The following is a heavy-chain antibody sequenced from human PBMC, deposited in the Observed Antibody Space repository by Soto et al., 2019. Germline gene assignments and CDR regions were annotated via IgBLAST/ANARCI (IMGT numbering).Heavy chain of an antibody. CDR3: AKSAPMDAGDRYYYDF. CDR2: IIPFFGTA. J-gene: IGHJ4*02. V-gene: IGHV1-69*13. D-gene: IGHD4-17*01. Sequence: SVKSSCKASGGTFSTFGSSWVRKAPGQGFEWLGGIIPFFGTARYSQKFEDRITITADESTNTVYMDLRSLTSEDTAIYYCAKSAPMDAGDRYYYDFWGQGALVTVSS. CDR1: GGTFSTFG.